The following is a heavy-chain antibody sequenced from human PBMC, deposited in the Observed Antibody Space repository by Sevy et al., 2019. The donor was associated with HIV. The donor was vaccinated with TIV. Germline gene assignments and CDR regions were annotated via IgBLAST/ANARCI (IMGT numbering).Heavy chain of an antibody. CDR1: GGSISSYY. J-gene: IGHJ5*02. CDR2: IYYSGST. CDR3: ARGGHRIYCSSTSCPNNWFDP. Sequence: SETLSLTCTVSGGSISSYYWSWIRQPPGKGLEWIGYIYYSGSTNYNPSLKSRVTISVDTSKNQFSLKLSSVTAADTAVYCCARGGHRIYCSSTSCPNNWFDPWGQGTLVTVSS. D-gene: IGHD2-2*01. V-gene: IGHV4-59*01.